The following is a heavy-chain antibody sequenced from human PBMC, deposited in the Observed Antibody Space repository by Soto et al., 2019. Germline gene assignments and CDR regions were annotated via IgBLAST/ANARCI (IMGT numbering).Heavy chain of an antibody. CDR2: IYSSGST. J-gene: IGHJ6*02. D-gene: IGHD2-15*01. CDR1: GDSIRNFY. V-gene: IGHV4-4*07. Sequence: QVQLQESGPGLVKPSETLSLTCTVSGDSIRNFYWSWIRQPAGKGLEWIGRIYSSGSTDNNASLKSRVSLSVDRPNNQFFLRLASVTAEDTAVYYCVRDCSGGGCYSDYGMDVWGQGATVTVSS. CDR3: VRDCSGGGCYSDYGMDV.